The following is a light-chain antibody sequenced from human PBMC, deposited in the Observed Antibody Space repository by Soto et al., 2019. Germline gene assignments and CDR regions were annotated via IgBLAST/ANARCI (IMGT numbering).Light chain of an antibody. V-gene: IGLV2-8*01. CDR1: SSDIGGYNY. CDR3: ASYAGSNTL. J-gene: IGLJ2*01. Sequence: QSALTQPPSASGSPGQSVTISCTGTSSDIGGYNYVSWYQQHPDKAPKLMIFEVSNRPPGVPDRFSGSKSGNTASLTVSGLQAEDEADYYCASYAGSNTLFGGGTKLTVL. CDR2: EVS.